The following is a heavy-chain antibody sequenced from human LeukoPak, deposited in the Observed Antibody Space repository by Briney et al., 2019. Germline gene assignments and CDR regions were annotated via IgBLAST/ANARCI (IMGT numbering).Heavy chain of an antibody. CDR1: VYTFTGYY. Sequence: ASVNVSCKASVYTFTGYYMHWVRQAPCQGLAWLGWINPNSGGTTHATKFPGRVTLTRDTSISTAYMELSRLRSDDTAVYYCAIALDTNWNYPHWGQGTLVTVSS. V-gene: IGHV1-2*02. D-gene: IGHD1-7*01. J-gene: IGHJ4*02. CDR3: AIALDTNWNYPH. CDR2: INPNSGGT.